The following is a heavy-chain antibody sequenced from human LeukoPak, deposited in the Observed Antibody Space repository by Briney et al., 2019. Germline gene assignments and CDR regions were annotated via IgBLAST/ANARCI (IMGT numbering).Heavy chain of an antibody. V-gene: IGHV2-5*02. D-gene: IGHD5-24*01. CDR1: GFSLSTSGVG. CDR2: IYWDDDK. CDR3: AHRRGGRIEMATITHWFDP. J-gene: IGHJ5*02. Sequence: SGPTLVKPTQTLTLICTFSGFSLSTSGVGVGWIREPPGKALEWLALIYWDDDKRYSPSLKSRLTITKDTSKNQVVLTMTNMDPVDTATYYCAHRRGGRIEMATITHWFDPWGQGTLVTVSS.